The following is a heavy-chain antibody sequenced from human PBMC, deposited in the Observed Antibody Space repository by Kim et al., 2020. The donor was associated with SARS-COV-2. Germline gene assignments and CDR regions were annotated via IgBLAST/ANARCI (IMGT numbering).Heavy chain of an antibody. CDR1: GGSISSSSYY. Sequence: SETLSLTCTVSGGSISSSSYYWGWIRQPPGKGLEWIGSIYYSGSTYYNPSLKSRVTISVDTSKNQFSLKLSSVTAADTAVYYCARRGNIAARPHDYYYYGMDVWGQGTTVTVSS. CDR3: ARRGNIAARPHDYYYYGMDV. CDR2: IYYSGST. D-gene: IGHD6-6*01. V-gene: IGHV4-39*01. J-gene: IGHJ6*02.